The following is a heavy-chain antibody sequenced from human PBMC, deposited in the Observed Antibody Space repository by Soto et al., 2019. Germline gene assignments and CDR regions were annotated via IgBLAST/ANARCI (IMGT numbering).Heavy chain of an antibody. CDR2: INAGNGNT. V-gene: IGHV1-3*01. D-gene: IGHD1-26*01. CDR1: GYTFTSYA. CDR3: ARARGSLNPGVFKNDAFDI. J-gene: IGHJ3*02. Sequence: ASVKVSCKASGYTFTSYAMHWVRQAPGQRLEWMGWINAGNGNTKYSQKFQGRVTITRDTSASTAYMELSSLRSEDTAVYYCARARGSLNPGVFKNDAFDIWGQGTMVTVSS.